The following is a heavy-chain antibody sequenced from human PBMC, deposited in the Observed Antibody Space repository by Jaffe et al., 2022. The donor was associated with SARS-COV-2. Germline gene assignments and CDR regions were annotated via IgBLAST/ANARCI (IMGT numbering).Heavy chain of an antibody. CDR3: ARHGMFHYDSSGWRWFAP. Sequence: QLHLQESGPGLVKSSETLSLTCSVSGDSIRGSGNYWGWIRQPPGKGLEWIASIHYSGSTHYNSSLKSRAIISVDPSKNQFSLRLNSVTAGDTAMYYCARHGMFHYDSSGWRWFAPWGQGTLVTVSS. V-gene: IGHV4-39*01. D-gene: IGHD3-22*01. J-gene: IGHJ5*02. CDR1: GDSIRGSGNY. CDR2: IHYSGST.